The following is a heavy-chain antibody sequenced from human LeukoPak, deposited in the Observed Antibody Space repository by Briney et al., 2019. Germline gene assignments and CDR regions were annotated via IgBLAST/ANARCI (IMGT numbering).Heavy chain of an antibody. J-gene: IGHJ4*02. CDR1: GITFSNAW. V-gene: IGHV3-15*05. CDR2: IKSKAGGEIR. D-gene: IGHD6-19*01. Sequence: GGSLRLSCAVSGITFSNAWMTWVRQAPGKGLEWVGRIKSKAGGEIRDYAAPVKGRFTISRDDSIDTVYLEMSGLKTEDTAMYYCAHIAVGQSDFVHWGQGTLVTVSS. CDR3: AHIAVGQSDFVH.